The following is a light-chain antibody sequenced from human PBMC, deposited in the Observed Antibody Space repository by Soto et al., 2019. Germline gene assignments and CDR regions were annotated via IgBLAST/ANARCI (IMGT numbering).Light chain of an antibody. J-gene: IGLJ1*01. CDR2: GNS. CDR1: SSNIGAGYD. V-gene: IGLV1-40*01. Sequence: QSVLTQPPSVSGAPGQRVTISCTGSSSNIGAGYDVHWYQQLPGTAPKLLIYGNSNRPSGVPDRFSGSKSGTSASLAITGLQAEDEADYYYPSYDSSLSGYVFGTGTKVTVL. CDR3: PSYDSSLSGYV.